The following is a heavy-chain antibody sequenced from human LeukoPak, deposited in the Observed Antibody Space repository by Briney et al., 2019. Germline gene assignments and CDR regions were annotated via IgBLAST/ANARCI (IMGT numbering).Heavy chain of an antibody. CDR3: ARGLGVAVAALFDY. V-gene: IGHV4-34*01. D-gene: IGHD6-19*01. J-gene: IGHJ4*02. CDR1: GGSFSGYY. Sequence: NPSETLSLTCAVYGGSFSGYYWSWIRQPPGKGLEWIGEINHSGSTNYNPSLKSRVTISVDTSKNQFSLKLSSVTAADTAVYYCARGLGVAVAALFDYRGQGTLVTVSS. CDR2: INHSGST.